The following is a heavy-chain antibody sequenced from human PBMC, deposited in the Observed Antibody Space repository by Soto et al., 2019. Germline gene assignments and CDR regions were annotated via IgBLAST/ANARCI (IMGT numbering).Heavy chain of an antibody. J-gene: IGHJ6*02. Sequence: QVQLVESGGGVVQPGRSLRLSCAASGFTFSSYAMHWVRQAPGKGLEWVAVISYDGSNKYYADSVKCRFTISRDNSKNTLYLQMNSLRAEDTAVYYCARGAYYYYGMDVWGQGTTVTVSS. CDR2: ISYDGSNK. V-gene: IGHV3-30-3*01. CDR3: ARGAYYYYGMDV. CDR1: GFTFSSYA.